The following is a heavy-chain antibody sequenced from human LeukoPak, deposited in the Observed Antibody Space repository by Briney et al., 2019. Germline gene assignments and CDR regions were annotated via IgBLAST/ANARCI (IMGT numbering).Heavy chain of an antibody. Sequence: SVKVSCKASGGTFSSYAISWVRQAPGQGLEWMGGIIPIFGTANYAQKFQGRVTITADESTSTAYMELSSLRSEDTAVYYCARLYGSSGYNAFDIWGQGTMVTVSS. CDR1: GGTFSSYA. J-gene: IGHJ3*02. D-gene: IGHD3-22*01. V-gene: IGHV1-69*13. CDR2: IIPIFGTA. CDR3: ARLYGSSGYNAFDI.